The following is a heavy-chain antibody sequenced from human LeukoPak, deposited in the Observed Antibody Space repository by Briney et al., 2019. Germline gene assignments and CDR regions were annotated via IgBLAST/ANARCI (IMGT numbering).Heavy chain of an antibody. J-gene: IGHJ4*02. V-gene: IGHV1-46*01. D-gene: IGHD3-22*01. CDR3: ARVVHGGYYDN. CDR2: INPSGGST. CDR1: GYTFTSYY. Sequence: ASLKVSCKASGYTFTSYYMHWVRQAPGQGLEWMGIINPSGGSTSYAQKFQGRVTMTRDTSTSTVYMELSSLRSEDTAVYYCARVVHGGYYDNWGQGTLVTVSS.